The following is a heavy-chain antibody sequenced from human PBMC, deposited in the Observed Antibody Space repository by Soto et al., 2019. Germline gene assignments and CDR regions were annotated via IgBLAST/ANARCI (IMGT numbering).Heavy chain of an antibody. Sequence: ASVKVSCKASGYTFTSYGISWVRQAPGQGLEWMGWISAYNGNTNYAQKLQGRVTMTTDTSTSTAYMELRSLRSDDTAMYYCARRSRDTAMVYYYYGMDVWGQGTTVT. D-gene: IGHD5-18*01. J-gene: IGHJ6*02. CDR3: ARRSRDTAMVYYYYGMDV. V-gene: IGHV1-18*01. CDR2: ISAYNGNT. CDR1: GYTFTSYG.